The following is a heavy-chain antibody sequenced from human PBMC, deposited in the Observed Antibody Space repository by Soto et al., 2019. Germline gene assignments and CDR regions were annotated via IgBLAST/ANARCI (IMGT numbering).Heavy chain of an antibody. D-gene: IGHD2-15*01. CDR2: IWYDGSNK. V-gene: IGHV3-33*01. J-gene: IGHJ6*02. Sequence: QVQLVESGGGVVQPGRSLRLSCAASGFTFSSYGMHWVRQAPGKGLEWVAVIWYDGSNKYYADSVKGRFTISRDNSKNTLYLQMNSLRAEDTAVYYCARGGAGYCSGGSCSYYGMDVWGQGTTVTVSS. CDR1: GFTFSSYG. CDR3: ARGGAGYCSGGSCSYYGMDV.